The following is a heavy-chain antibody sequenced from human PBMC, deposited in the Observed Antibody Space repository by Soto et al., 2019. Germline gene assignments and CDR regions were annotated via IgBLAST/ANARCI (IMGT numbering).Heavy chain of an antibody. Sequence: ASVKVSCKASGYTFTSYDINWVRQATGQGLEWMGWMNPNSGNTGYAQKFQGRVTMTRNTSISTAYMELSSLRSEDTAVYYCARGFYMWNYDFWSAQEGYFDYWGQGTLVTVSS. D-gene: IGHD3-3*01. J-gene: IGHJ4*02. CDR1: GYTFTSYD. V-gene: IGHV1-8*01. CDR2: MNPNSGNT. CDR3: ARGFYMWNYDFWSAQEGYFDY.